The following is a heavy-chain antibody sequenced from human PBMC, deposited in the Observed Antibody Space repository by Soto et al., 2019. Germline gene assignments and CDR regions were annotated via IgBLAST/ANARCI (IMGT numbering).Heavy chain of an antibody. D-gene: IGHD6-6*01. J-gene: IGHJ5*02. Sequence: KVCCKASGYTFTSYGISWVRQAPGQGLEWMGWISAYNGNTNYAQKLQGRVTMTTDTSTSTAYMELRSLRSDDTAVYYCARVLSIAAPHWFDPWGQGTLVTVSS. CDR2: ISAYNGNT. CDR3: ARVLSIAAPHWFDP. CDR1: GYTFTSYG. V-gene: IGHV1-18*01.